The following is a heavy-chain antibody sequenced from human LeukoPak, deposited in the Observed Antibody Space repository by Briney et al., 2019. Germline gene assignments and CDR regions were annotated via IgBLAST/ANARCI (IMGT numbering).Heavy chain of an antibody. J-gene: IGHJ4*02. D-gene: IGHD3-10*01. CDR2: INGDGRNI. CDR1: GFTFSSYW. Sequence: GGSLRLSCVASGFTFSSYWMHWVRQDPRKGLVWVSRINGDGRNINYADSVRGRFTISRDNAKNTLYLQMNSLRVEDTAVYYCAKAPGTLADPYYFDYWGQGALVTVSS. V-gene: IGHV3-74*01. CDR3: AKAPGTLADPYYFDY.